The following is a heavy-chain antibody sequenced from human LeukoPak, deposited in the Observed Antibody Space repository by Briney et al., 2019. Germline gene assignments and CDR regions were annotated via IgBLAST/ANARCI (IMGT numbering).Heavy chain of an antibody. CDR1: GFTFSSYW. V-gene: IGHV3-74*01. D-gene: IGHD6-13*01. Sequence: GGSLRLSCAASGFTFSSYWMHWVRQAPGKGLVWVSRINTDGSSTSYADSAKGRFTISRDNARSSLYLQMNSLRAEDTAVYYCARSRPGTEAGQPNFDYWGQGTLVTVSS. J-gene: IGHJ4*02. CDR3: ARSRPGTEAGQPNFDY. CDR2: INTDGSST.